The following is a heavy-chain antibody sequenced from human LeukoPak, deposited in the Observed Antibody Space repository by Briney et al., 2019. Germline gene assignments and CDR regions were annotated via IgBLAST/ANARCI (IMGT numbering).Heavy chain of an antibody. CDR1: GLLFSSYG. D-gene: IGHD3-10*01. Sequence: GGSLRLSCEASGLLFSSYGFYWVRQAPGKGLEWVAYISFSGTTEDYADSLEVRFSISRDSSESKVYLQMSSLRSEDTAVYYCARGWFGLDPWGQGTQVIVSS. CDR3: ARGWFGLDP. V-gene: IGHV3-30*03. J-gene: IGHJ5*02. CDR2: ISFSGTTE.